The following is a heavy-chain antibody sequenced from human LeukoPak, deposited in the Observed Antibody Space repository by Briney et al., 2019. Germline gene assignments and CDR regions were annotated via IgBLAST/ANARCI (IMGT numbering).Heavy chain of an antibody. D-gene: IGHD5-18*01. Sequence: GGSLRLSCAASGFTFSSYWMSWVRQAPGKGLEWVANIKQDGSEKYYVDSAKGRFTISRDNAKNSLYLQMNSLRAEDTAVYYCARLGQQLRLSPLDYWGQGTLVTVSS. CDR1: GFTFSSYW. CDR2: IKQDGSEK. CDR3: ARLGQQLRLSPLDY. J-gene: IGHJ4*02. V-gene: IGHV3-7*03.